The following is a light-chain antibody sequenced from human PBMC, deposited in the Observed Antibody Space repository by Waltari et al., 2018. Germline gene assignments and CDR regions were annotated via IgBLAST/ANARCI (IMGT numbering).Light chain of an antibody. CDR1: GSNVGRNY. Sequence: QSVVTQPPSASETPGQRVTISCSGSGSNVGRNYVTWYQQVPGTAPKVVIDRNERRPSGVPDRFSGSKSGTSASLAISGLRSEDEADYYCAVWDDSVSGWVFGGGTKLTVL. CDR3: AVWDDSVSGWV. CDR2: RNE. V-gene: IGLV1-47*01. J-gene: IGLJ3*02.